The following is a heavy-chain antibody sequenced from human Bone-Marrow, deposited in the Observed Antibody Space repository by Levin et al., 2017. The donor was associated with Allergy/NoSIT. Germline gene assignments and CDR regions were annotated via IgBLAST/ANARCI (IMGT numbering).Heavy chain of an antibody. CDR1: GFTFSSYW. CDR3: AREVEQSGWYPFGY. D-gene: IGHD6-19*01. V-gene: IGHV3-74*01. J-gene: IGHJ4*02. Sequence: GASVKVSCAASGFTFSSYWMHWVRQAPGKGLVWVSRINSDGSSTSYADSVKGRFTISRDNAKNTLYLQMNSLRAEDTAVYYCAREVEQSGWYPFGYWGQGTLVTVSS. CDR2: INSDGSST.